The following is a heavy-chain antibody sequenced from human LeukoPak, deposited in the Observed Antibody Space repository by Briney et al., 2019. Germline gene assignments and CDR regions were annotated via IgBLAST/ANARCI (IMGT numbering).Heavy chain of an antibody. CDR2: IYYSGST. Sequence: PSETLSLTCTVSGGSISRSSYYWGWIRQPPGKGLEWIGSIYYSGSTYYNPSLKSRVTISVDTSKNQFSLKLSSVTAADTAVYYCARRSSRVRGVISPFDYWGQGTLVPVSS. V-gene: IGHV4-39*01. J-gene: IGHJ4*02. D-gene: IGHD3-10*01. CDR3: ARRSSRVRGVISPFDY. CDR1: GGSISRSSYY.